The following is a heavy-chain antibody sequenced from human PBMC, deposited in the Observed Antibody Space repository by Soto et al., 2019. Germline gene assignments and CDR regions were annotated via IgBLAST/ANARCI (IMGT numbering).Heavy chain of an antibody. CDR1: GGSFSGYY. CDR2: INHSGST. D-gene: IGHD2-2*01. CDR3: ASPPRSSSTSSYFDY. V-gene: IGHV4-34*01. J-gene: IGHJ4*02. Sequence: QVQLQQWGAGLLKPSETLSLTCAVYGGSFSGYYWSWIRQPPGKGLEWIGEINHSGSTNYNPSLKSRVTISVDTSKNQFSLKLSSVTAADTAVYYSASPPRSSSTSSYFDYWGQGTLVTVSS.